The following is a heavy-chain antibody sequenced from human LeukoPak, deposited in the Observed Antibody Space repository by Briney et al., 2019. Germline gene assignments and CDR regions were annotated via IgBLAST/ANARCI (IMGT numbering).Heavy chain of an antibody. V-gene: IGHV4-59*01. Sequence: SETLSLTCTVSGGSISIYYWSWIRQPPGKGLEWIGYIYYSGSTNYNPSLKSRVTISVDTSKNQFSLKLGSVTAADTAVYYCSSERRGYFDYWGQGTLVTVSS. D-gene: IGHD3-10*01. CDR2: IYYSGST. CDR1: GGSISIYY. CDR3: SSERRGYFDY. J-gene: IGHJ4*02.